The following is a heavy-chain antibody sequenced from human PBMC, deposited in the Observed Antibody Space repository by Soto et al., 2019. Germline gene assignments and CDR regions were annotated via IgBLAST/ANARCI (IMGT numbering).Heavy chain of an antibody. J-gene: IGHJ5*02. Sequence: QVQLVQSGAEVKKPGASVKVSCKASGYTFTSYAMHWVRQAPGQRLEWMGWINAGNGNTKYSQKFQGRVTITRDTSASTAYMELRSLRSEDTAVYYCARDCSSTSCYLPFDPWGQGTLVTVSS. CDR1: GYTFTSYA. D-gene: IGHD2-2*01. CDR2: INAGNGNT. CDR3: ARDCSSTSCYLPFDP. V-gene: IGHV1-3*01.